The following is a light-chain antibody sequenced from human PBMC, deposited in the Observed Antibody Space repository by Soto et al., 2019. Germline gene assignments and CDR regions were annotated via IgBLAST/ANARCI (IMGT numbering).Light chain of an antibody. J-gene: IGKJ4*01. CDR1: QSVSSN. CDR2: DIS. Sequence: EIVMTQSPATPPVSPGERATLSCRASQSVSSNLAWYQQKPGQAPSLLIYDISARATGIPTRFSGSGSGTEFTLTISSLQSEDFAVYYCQQYNDWPLTFGGGTKVEIK. V-gene: IGKV3D-15*01. CDR3: QQYNDWPLT.